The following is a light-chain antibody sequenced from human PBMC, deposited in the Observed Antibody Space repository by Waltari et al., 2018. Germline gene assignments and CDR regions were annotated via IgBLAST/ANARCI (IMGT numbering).Light chain of an antibody. J-gene: IGLJ3*02. CDR3: AAWDDSLTGPV. CDR2: TTD. Sequence: QSALTQPPSASGAPGQTVTISCSGSSPTVGTNYVFWSRQLPGTAPKPLIYTTDRRPSGVPDRFSGSKSGTSASLAISGLRSEDEATYYCAAWDDSLTGPVFGGGTRVTVL. V-gene: IGLV1-47*02. CDR1: SPTVGTNY.